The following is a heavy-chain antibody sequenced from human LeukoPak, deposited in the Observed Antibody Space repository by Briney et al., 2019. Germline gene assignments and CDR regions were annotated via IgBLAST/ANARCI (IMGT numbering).Heavy chain of an antibody. D-gene: IGHD3-22*01. CDR3: ARVNYDSSGYYYLFDY. J-gene: IGHJ4*02. CDR2: IYYSGST. CDR1: GGSISSSHYY. Sequence: SETLSLTCTVSGGSISSSHYYWDWIRQPPGKGLEWIGNIYYSGSTCYNPSLKSRVTISVDTSKNQFSLKLSSVTAADTAVYYCARVNYDSSGYYYLFDYWGQGTLVTVSS. V-gene: IGHV4-39*07.